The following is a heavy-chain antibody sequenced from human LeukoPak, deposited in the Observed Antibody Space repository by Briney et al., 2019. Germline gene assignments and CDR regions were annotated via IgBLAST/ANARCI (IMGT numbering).Heavy chain of an antibody. CDR3: AKDKTWSGYSTYYYYGMDV. D-gene: IGHD3-3*01. CDR2: ISYDGSNK. CDR1: GFTFSSYG. Sequence: GGSLRLSCAASGFTFSSYGMHWVRQAPGKGLEWVAVISYDGSNKYYADPVKGRFTISRDNSKNTLYLQMNSLRAEDTAVYYCAKDKTWSGYSTYYYYGMDVWGQGTTVTVSS. V-gene: IGHV3-30*18. J-gene: IGHJ6*02.